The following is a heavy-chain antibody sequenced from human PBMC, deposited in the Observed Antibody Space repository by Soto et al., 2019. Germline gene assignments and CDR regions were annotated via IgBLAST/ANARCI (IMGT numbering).Heavy chain of an antibody. D-gene: IGHD2-2*01. J-gene: IGHJ1*01. Sequence: QVQLVESGGGVVPPGRSPRLSCAASGFSFSSYAMHWVRQAPGKGLEWVAVISHGGDDKYYADSVKGRFSISRDNSKNTLYLQMDSLRAEDTAVYYCAREKGLCSTTSCYRGYFQYWGQGSLVTVSS. V-gene: IGHV3-30-3*01. CDR1: GFSFSSYA. CDR2: ISHGGDDK. CDR3: AREKGLCSTTSCYRGYFQY.